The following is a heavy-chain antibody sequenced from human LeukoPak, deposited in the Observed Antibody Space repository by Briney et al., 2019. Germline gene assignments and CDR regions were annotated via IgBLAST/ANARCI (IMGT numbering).Heavy chain of an antibody. Sequence: SVKVSCKASGGSFSSYAISWVRQAPGQGLEWMGGIIPIFGTANYVQKFQGRVTITADESTNTAYMELSSLRSEGTALYYCATDSIGIAAAGALGWFDPWGQGTLVTVSS. J-gene: IGHJ5*02. CDR2: IIPIFGTA. CDR1: GGSFSSYA. CDR3: ATDSIGIAAAGALGWFDP. D-gene: IGHD6-13*01. V-gene: IGHV1-69*01.